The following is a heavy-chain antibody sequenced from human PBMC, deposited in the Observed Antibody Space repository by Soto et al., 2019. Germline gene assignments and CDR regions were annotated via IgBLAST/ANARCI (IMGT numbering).Heavy chain of an antibody. Sequence: GASVKVSCKASGYTFTSYYMHWVRQAPGQGLEWMGIINPSGGSTSYAQKFQGGVTMTRDTSTSTVYMELSSLRSEDTAVYYCARHSKSGSDAFDIWGQGTMVTVS. CDR2: INPSGGST. CDR1: GYTFTSYY. V-gene: IGHV1-46*01. D-gene: IGHD3-10*01. J-gene: IGHJ3*02. CDR3: ARHSKSGSDAFDI.